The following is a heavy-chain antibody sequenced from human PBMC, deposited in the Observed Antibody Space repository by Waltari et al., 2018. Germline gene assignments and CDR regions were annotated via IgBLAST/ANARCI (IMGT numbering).Heavy chain of an antibody. CDR2: IYYSGST. CDR1: GGSISSSSYY. CDR3: ARSAPPERIAAAGTDLFDY. D-gene: IGHD6-13*01. V-gene: IGHV4-39*07. J-gene: IGHJ4*02. Sequence: QLQLQESGPGLVKPSETLSLTCTVPGGSISSSSYYWGWIRPPPGKGLEWIGSIYYSGSTYYNPSLKSRVTISVDTSKNQFSLKLSSVTAADTAVYYCARSAPPERIAAAGTDLFDYWGQGTLVTVSS.